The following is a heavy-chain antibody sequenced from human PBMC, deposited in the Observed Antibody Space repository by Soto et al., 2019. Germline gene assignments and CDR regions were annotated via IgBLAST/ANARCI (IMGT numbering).Heavy chain of an antibody. D-gene: IGHD5-12*01. V-gene: IGHV4-59*08. CDR1: GVSISSYY. CDR2: IHYSGST. Sequence: SETLSLICTVSGVSISSYYWSWIRQPPGKGLEWIGYIHYSGSTNYNPSLKSRVTISVDTSKNHFSLKLSSVTAADTAVYYCASGARLGGYDHNFDYWGQGTLVTVSS. J-gene: IGHJ4*02. CDR3: ASGARLGGYDHNFDY.